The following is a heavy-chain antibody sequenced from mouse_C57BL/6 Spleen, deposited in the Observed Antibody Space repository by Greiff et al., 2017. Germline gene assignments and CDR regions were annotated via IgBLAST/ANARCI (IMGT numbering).Heavy chain of an antibody. J-gene: IGHJ1*03. D-gene: IGHD1-1*01. CDR1: GYSFTSGYD. CDR2: ISYIGST. Sequence: EVQVVESGPGMVKPSQSLSLTCTVTGYSFTSGYDWHWIRHYPGNKLEWMGYISYIGSTNYNPSLKSRISITHDTSKNHFFLKLNSVTAEDTATYYCARGTTVVEGYFDVWGTGTTVTVSS. CDR3: ARGTTVVEGYFDV. V-gene: IGHV3-1*01.